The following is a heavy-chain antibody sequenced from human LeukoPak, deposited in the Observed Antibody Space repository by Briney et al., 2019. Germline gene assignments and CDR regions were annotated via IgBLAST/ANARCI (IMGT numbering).Heavy chain of an antibody. J-gene: IGHJ6*02. Sequence: SVKVSCKASGGTFSSYAISWVRQAPGQGLEWMGGIIPIFGTANYAQKFQGRVTITADKSTSTAYMELSSLRSEDTAVYYCARDLPNYDILTGHSLYGMDVWGQGTTVTVSS. CDR2: IIPIFGTA. CDR1: GGTFSSYA. D-gene: IGHD3-9*01. V-gene: IGHV1-69*06. CDR3: ARDLPNYDILTGHSLYGMDV.